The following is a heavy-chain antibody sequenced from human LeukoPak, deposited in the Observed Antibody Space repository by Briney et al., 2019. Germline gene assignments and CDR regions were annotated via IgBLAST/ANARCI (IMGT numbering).Heavy chain of an antibody. CDR1: GGSIDGYH. CDR3: ARLMAVTGTVAGTVDYFDP. Sequence: PSETLSLTCVVSGGSIDGYHWSWIRQSPGRGLEWIGYISYKGITNYNPSLKSRVTISLDTSKRHFSLNLNSVTAADTAVYYCARLMAVTGTVAGTVDYFDPWGQGTVVTVSS. J-gene: IGHJ5*02. CDR2: ISYKGIT. D-gene: IGHD2-21*02. V-gene: IGHV4-59*08.